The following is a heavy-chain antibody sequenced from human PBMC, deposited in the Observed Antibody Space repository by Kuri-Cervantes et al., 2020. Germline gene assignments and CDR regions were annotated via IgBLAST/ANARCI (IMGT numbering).Heavy chain of an antibody. V-gene: IGHV3-33*03. CDR2: IWYDGSNK. J-gene: IGHJ4*02. CDR1: GFTFSSYG. CDR3: AKVRRGRGLGLLWFGEGYYFDY. D-gene: IGHD3-10*01. Sequence: LSLTCAASGFTFSSYGMHWVRQAPGKGLEWVAVIWYDGSNKYYADSVKGRFTISRDNAKNTLYLQMNSLRAEDTAVYYCAKVRRGRGLGLLWFGEGYYFDYWGQGTLVTVSS.